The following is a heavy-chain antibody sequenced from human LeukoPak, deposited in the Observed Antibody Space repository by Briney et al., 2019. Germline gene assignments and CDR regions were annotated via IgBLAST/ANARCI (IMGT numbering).Heavy chain of an antibody. Sequence: SETLSLTCTGSVCSISSYYWSWIRQPPGKGLEWIGYIYYSGSTNYNPSLKSRVTISVDTSKNQFSLKLSSVTAADTAVYYCARWGSAFDPWGQGTLVTVSS. CDR1: VCSISSYY. J-gene: IGHJ5*02. CDR2: IYYSGST. V-gene: IGHV4-59*01. CDR3: ARWGSAFDP. D-gene: IGHD7-27*01.